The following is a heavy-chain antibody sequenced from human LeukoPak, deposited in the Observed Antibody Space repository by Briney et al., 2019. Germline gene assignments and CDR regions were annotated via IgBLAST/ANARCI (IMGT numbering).Heavy chain of an antibody. Sequence: KTSETLSLTCFVTGGSISYYYWSWSRQPAGKGLEWIGRLYTSGSTDYNPSLKSRVTMSVDTSKNQFSLKLRSVTAADTAVYYCARGTVTTLFDYWGQGTLVTVSS. D-gene: IGHD4-17*01. CDR2: LYTSGST. CDR3: ARGTVTTLFDY. CDR1: GGSISYYY. J-gene: IGHJ4*02. V-gene: IGHV4-4*07.